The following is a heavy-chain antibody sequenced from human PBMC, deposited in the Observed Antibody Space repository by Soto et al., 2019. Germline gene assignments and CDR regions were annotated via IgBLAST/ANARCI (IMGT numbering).Heavy chain of an antibody. Sequence: QVQLVESGGGVVQPGGSLSLSCAASGFTFSGHGMHWVRQAPGKGLEWVTFIGFNGIKKDSIDSVQGRFTVSRDNSRNTLTLQMNSLRVKDTAVYFYARFTGTGSDTRGRRDYGGQAILVTVSS. CDR3: ARFTGTGSDTRGRRDY. CDR2: IGFNGIKK. CDR1: GFTFSGHG. J-gene: IGHJ4*02. D-gene: IGHD3-10*01. V-gene: IGHV3-30*19.